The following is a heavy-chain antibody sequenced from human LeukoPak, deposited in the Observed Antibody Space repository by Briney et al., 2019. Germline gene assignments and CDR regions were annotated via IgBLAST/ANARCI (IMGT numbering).Heavy chain of an antibody. CDR3: ATTPVGATDFAFDI. CDR2: IYYSGSI. J-gene: IGHJ3*02. V-gene: IGHV4-59*12. D-gene: IGHD1-26*01. Sequence: KSSETLSLTCTVSGASISSYYWSWIRQPPGKGLEWIGDIYYSGSIKYNPSLKSRVTMSVDTSKNQFSLKLSSVTAADTAVYYCATTPVGATDFAFDIWGQGTMVTVSS. CDR1: GASISSYY.